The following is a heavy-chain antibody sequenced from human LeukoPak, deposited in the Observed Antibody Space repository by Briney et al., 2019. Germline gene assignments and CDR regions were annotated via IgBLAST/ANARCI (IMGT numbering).Heavy chain of an antibody. CDR2: IYHSGSI. CDR1: GGSISSSHW. D-gene: IGHD3-22*01. CDR3: ARLVQQTSGIVVRGYYFEY. J-gene: IGHJ4*02. Sequence: SETLSLTCTVSGGSISSSHWWSWVRQPPGEGLEWIGEIYHSGSINYNPSLKSRVTISIDKSKNQFSLKLSSVAAADTAVYYCARLVQQTSGIVVRGYYFEYWGQGTLVTVSS. V-gene: IGHV4-4*02.